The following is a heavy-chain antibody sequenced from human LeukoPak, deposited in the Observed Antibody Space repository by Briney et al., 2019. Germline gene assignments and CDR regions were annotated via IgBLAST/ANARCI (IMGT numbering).Heavy chain of an antibody. J-gene: IGHJ4*02. D-gene: IGHD6-6*01. CDR1: GFTFSSYW. Sequence: GSLRLSCAASGFTFSSYWMSWVRQAPGKGLEWVANIKQDGSEKYYVDSVKGRFTISRDNAKNSLYLQMNSLRAEDTAVYYCARVVIAARRDFDYWGQGTLVTVSS. V-gene: IGHV3-7*01. CDR3: ARVVIAARRDFDY. CDR2: IKQDGSEK.